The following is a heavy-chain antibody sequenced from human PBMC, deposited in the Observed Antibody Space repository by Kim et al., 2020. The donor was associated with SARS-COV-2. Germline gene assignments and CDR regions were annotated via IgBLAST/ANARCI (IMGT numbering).Heavy chain of an antibody. Sequence: GESLKISCKVSGYRFTSYWISWVRQKPGKGLEWMAIIFPGDSDTRYSPSFQGQVTISVDKSISTAYLQWSSLKASDTAMYYCARHVPPLLQSFDEAGTLDVWGQGTMVTVSS. D-gene: IGHD3-9*01. CDR1: GYRFTSYW. CDR2: IFPGDSDT. V-gene: IGHV5-51*01. CDR3: ARHVPPLLQSFDEAGTLDV. J-gene: IGHJ3*01.